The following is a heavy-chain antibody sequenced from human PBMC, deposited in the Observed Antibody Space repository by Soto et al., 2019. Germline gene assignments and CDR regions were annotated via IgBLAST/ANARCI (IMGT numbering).Heavy chain of an antibody. V-gene: IGHV4-31*03. CDR3: ARENYNSGYQHKWFDQ. Sequence: PSETLSLTCTVSGGSISSDGYYWSWIRQHPGKGLEYIGYIYHSGDSYYTPSLGRRVTISVDTSENQFSLHLRSVTAADTAVYYCARENYNSGYQHKWFDQWGQGIQVNVAS. CDR1: GGSISSDGYY. D-gene: IGHD3-22*01. J-gene: IGHJ5*02. CDR2: IYHSGDS.